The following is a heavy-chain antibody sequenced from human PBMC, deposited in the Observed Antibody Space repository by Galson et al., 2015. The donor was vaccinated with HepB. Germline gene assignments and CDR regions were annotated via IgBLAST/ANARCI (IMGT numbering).Heavy chain of an antibody. D-gene: IGHD6-13*01. Sequence: SLRLSCAASGFTFSSYWMSWVRLAPGKGLEWVANIKQDGSEKYYVDSVKGRFTISRDNAKNSRYLQMNSLRAEDTAVYYCARDSSSWYYYYGMDVWGQGTTVNVSS. CDR1: GFTFSSYW. V-gene: IGHV3-7*03. CDR2: IKQDGSEK. J-gene: IGHJ6*02. CDR3: ARDSSSWYYYYGMDV.